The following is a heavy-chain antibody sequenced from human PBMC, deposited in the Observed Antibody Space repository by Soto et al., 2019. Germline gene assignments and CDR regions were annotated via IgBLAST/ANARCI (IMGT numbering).Heavy chain of an antibody. Sequence: QVQLQESGSGLVKPSQTLSLTCTVSGGSMSSSAYSWSWIRQPPGKGLEWIGYIYPSGSTYCDPSLESRVTISVDTSKNQFSLRLSSVTAADTAIYYCASEYCSGFRCRFDSWGQGTLITVSS. D-gene: IGHD2-15*01. J-gene: IGHJ4*02. CDR2: IYPSGST. CDR3: ASEYCSGFRCRFDS. CDR1: GGSMSSSAYS. V-gene: IGHV4-30-2*01.